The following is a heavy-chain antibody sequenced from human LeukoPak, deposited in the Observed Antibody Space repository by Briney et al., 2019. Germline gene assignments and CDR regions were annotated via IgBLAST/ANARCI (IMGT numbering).Heavy chain of an antibody. Sequence: GGSLRLSCAASGFTFSSYAMSWVRQAPGKGLEWVSAISGSGGSTYYADSVKGRFTISRDNSKNTPYLQMNSLRAEDTAVYYCAKGLRSVVVVAATPNYWGQGTPVTVSS. CDR1: GFTFSSYA. J-gene: IGHJ4*02. CDR2: ISGSGGST. D-gene: IGHD2-15*01. CDR3: AKGLRSVVVVAATPNY. V-gene: IGHV3-23*01.